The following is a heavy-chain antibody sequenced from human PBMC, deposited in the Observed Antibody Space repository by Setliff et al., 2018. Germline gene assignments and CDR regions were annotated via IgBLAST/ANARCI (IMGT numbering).Heavy chain of an antibody. V-gene: IGHV3-73*01. D-gene: IGHD4-17*01. CDR3: AITMTTGVDFFDY. CDR2: IRSKADSYAT. Sequence: LRLSCAASGFTFSGSAVHWVRQASGKGLEWVGRIRSKADSYATAYAASVKARFTISRDDSKNTAYLQVNSLKTEDTAVYYCAITMTTGVDFFDYWGQGTLVTVSS. J-gene: IGHJ4*02. CDR1: GFTFSGSA.